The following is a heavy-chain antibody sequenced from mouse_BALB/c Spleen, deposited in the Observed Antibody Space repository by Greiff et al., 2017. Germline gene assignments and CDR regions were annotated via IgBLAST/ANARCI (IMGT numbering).Heavy chain of an antibody. CDR1: GYSITSGYY. Sequence: VQLKESGPGLVKPSQSLSLTCSVTGYSITSGYYWNWIRQFPGNKLEWMGYISYDGSNNYNPSLKNRISITRDTSKNQFFLKLNSVTTEDTATYYCARDYGSSYVWFAYWGQGTLVTVSA. J-gene: IGHJ3*01. D-gene: IGHD1-1*01. CDR3: ARDYGSSYVWFAY. CDR2: ISYDGSN. V-gene: IGHV3-6*02.